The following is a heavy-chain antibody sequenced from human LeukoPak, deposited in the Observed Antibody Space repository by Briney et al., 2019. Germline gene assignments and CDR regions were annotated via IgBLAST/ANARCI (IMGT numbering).Heavy chain of an antibody. CDR2: IYYSGST. D-gene: IGHD2-2*01. CDR3: ARVVVAAATATANYYYYGMDV. Sequence: PSETLSLTCTVSGDSISSSDYYWSWIRQPPGKGLEWIGNIYYSGSTYYNPSLKSRVTISVDTSKNQFSLKLSSVTAADTAVYYCARVVVAAATATANYYYYGMDVWGQGTTVTVSS. CDR1: GDSISSSDYY. V-gene: IGHV4-39*07. J-gene: IGHJ6*02.